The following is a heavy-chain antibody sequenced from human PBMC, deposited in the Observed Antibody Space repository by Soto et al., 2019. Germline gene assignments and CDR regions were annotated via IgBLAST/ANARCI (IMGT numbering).Heavy chain of an antibody. CDR2: ISAYNGNT. V-gene: IGHV1-18*01. CDR3: ARVKFGVAGAEVAFNCFDL. D-gene: IGHD3-3*01. J-gene: IGHJ5*02. CDR1: GYTFTSYG. Sequence: GASVKVSCKASGYTFTSYGISWVRQAPGQGLEWMGWISAYNGNTNYAQKLQGRVTMTTDTSTSTAYMELRSLRSDDTAVYYCARVKFGVAGAEVAFNCFDLWGQGIRVTVSS.